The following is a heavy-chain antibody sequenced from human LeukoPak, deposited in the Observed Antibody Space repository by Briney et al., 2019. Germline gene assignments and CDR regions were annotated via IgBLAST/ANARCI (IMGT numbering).Heavy chain of an antibody. CDR2: ISYDANNE. CDR1: GFTFSTHG. J-gene: IGHJ5*02. V-gene: IGHV3-30*18. D-gene: IGHD3-10*01. CDR3: AKDASGSYHS. Sequence: SGGSLRLTCAASGFTFSTHGMHWVRQAPGKGLEWLALISYDANNEYYADSVKGRFTISRDNSRNTVYLQMNSLRPEDTAVYYCAKDASGSYHSWGQGTLVTVSS.